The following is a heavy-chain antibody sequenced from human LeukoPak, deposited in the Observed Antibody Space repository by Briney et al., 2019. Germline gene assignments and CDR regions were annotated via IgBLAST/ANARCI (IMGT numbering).Heavy chain of an antibody. Sequence: GGSLSLSCAASIFPLSTLWMPWARQAPGRGLEWVANIKEDGSEKYYVDSLKGRFTISRDNAKNSLYLQMNSLRAEDTAVYYCGSVKGCSGITCYYAIYWGQGTLVTVSS. CDR1: IFPLSTLW. CDR2: IKEDGSEK. J-gene: IGHJ4*02. V-gene: IGHV3-7*05. CDR3: GSVKGCSGITCYYAIY. D-gene: IGHD2-2*01.